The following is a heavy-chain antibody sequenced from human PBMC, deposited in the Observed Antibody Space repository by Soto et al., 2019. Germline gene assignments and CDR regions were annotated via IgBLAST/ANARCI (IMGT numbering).Heavy chain of an antibody. CDR1: GGSFSGYY. V-gene: IGHV4-34*01. CDR3: ARFSPSDKYSFDY. Sequence: QVQLQQWGAGLLKPSETLSLTCAVYGGSFSGYYWSWIRQPPGKGLEWIGEINHSGSTNYNPSLKRRVTISVDTSKNQFSLKLSSVTAADTAVYYCARFSPSDKYSFDYGGQEPLVTLS. J-gene: IGHJ4*02. CDR2: INHSGST.